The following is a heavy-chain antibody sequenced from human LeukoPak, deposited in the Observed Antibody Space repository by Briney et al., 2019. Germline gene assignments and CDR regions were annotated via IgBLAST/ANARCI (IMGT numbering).Heavy chain of an antibody. CDR3: ARGGIGGWYFDL. V-gene: IGHV1-18*01. D-gene: IGHD3-16*01. Sequence: ASVKVSCKASGYIFTRYGISWVRQAPGQGLEWMGWISAYTGNTNYAQNLQGRVTMTTETSTSTAYMELRSLGSDDTAVYYCARGGIGGWYFDLWGRGTLVTVSS. CDR2: ISAYTGNT. J-gene: IGHJ2*01. CDR1: GYIFTRYG.